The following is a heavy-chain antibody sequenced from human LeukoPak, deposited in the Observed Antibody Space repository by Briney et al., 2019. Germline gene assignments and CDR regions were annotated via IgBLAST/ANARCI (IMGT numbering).Heavy chain of an antibody. CDR1: GFTFSTYW. V-gene: IGHV3-7*02. Sequence: GGSLRLSCAASGFTFSTYWMSWVRQAPGKGLEWVANIKHDGSDKNYVDSVKGRFTISRDSAKNSLYLQMNSLRAEDTAVYYCARRTFPNDAFDVWGQGTVVTASS. D-gene: IGHD1-7*01. CDR2: IKHDGSDK. J-gene: IGHJ3*01. CDR3: ARRTFPNDAFDV.